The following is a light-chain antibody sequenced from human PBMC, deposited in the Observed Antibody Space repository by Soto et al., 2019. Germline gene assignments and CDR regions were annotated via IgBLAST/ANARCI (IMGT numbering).Light chain of an antibody. CDR1: QSVSSSY. Sequence: EIVLTQSPGTLSLSPGERATISCRASQSVSSSYLAWYQQKPGQAPRLLIYGASSRATGIPDRFSGSGSGTDFTLTISRLEPEDDAVYYCQQYGSSPTFGGGTKVEIK. V-gene: IGKV3-20*01. J-gene: IGKJ4*01. CDR3: QQYGSSPT. CDR2: GAS.